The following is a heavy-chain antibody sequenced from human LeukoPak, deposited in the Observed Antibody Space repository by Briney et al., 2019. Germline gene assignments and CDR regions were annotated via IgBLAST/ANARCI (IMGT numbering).Heavy chain of an antibody. V-gene: IGHV1-69*06. D-gene: IGHD5-12*01. J-gene: IGHJ4*02. CDR1: GGSFNNFA. CDR2: VIPVFDTV. CDR3: ARIPFSGYEYRGFAY. Sequence: ASVKVSCKSSGGSFNNFAVTWVRQAPGQGLEWVGGVIPVFDTVDYAQKFQGRVTITADKSTSTVYMEMSSLRSEDTAMYYCARIPFSGYEYRGFAYWGQGTLVTVSS.